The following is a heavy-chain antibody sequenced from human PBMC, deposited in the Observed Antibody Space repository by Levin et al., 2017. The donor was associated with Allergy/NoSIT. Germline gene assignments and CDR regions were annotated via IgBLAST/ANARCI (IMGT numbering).Heavy chain of an antibody. CDR2: IVPMLGTA. CDR3: AIRRLEMTTTYLDS. Sequence: GASVKVSCKPSGGIFRSYAISWVRQAPGQGLEWMGGIVPMLGTAHYAQKFQDKVTITADEFTRTVYLQLNSMRSDDTAVYYCAIRRLEMTTTYLDSWGLGTLVTVSS. CDR1: GGIFRSYA. V-gene: IGHV1-69*13. J-gene: IGHJ4*02. D-gene: IGHD5-24*01.